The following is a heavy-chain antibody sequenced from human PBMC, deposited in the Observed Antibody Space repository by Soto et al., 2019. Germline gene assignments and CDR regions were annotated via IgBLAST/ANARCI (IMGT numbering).Heavy chain of an antibody. V-gene: IGHV3-48*02. CDR2: ISSSSSTI. CDR3: ARESYGYLDY. Sequence: SCKTSGYTFSSYSMNWVRQAPGKGLEWVSYISSSSSTIYYADSVKGRFTISRDNAKNSLYLQMNSLRDEDTAVYYCARESYGYLDYWGQGTLVTVSS. J-gene: IGHJ4*02. D-gene: IGHD5-18*01. CDR1: GYTFSSYS.